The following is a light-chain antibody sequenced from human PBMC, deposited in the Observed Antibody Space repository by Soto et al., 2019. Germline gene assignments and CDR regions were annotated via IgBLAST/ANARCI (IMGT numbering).Light chain of an antibody. J-gene: IGLJ2*01. CDR1: NIETKI. V-gene: IGLV3-21*02. Sequence: VLTQPPSVSVAPGQTAWITCGGNNIETKIVHWFQQKPGQAPVLVISDDRDRPSGIPERFSGSNSGNTATLTISRVEAGDEADYYCQVWDRSRDHLVFGGGTKLTVL. CDR2: DDR. CDR3: QVWDRSRDHLV.